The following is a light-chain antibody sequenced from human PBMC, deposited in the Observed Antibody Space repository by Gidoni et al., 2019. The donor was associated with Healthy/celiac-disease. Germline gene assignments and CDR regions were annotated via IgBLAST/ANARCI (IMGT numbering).Light chain of an antibody. CDR3: QQYNSYLWT. Sequence: DIQMTQSPSTLSASVGDRVTITCRASQSISSWLAWYQQKPGNAPKLLIYNASSLESGVPSRFSGSGSGTEFTLTISSLQPDDFATYYCQQYNSYLWTFGQGTKVEIK. V-gene: IGKV1-5*03. J-gene: IGKJ1*01. CDR1: QSISSW. CDR2: NAS.